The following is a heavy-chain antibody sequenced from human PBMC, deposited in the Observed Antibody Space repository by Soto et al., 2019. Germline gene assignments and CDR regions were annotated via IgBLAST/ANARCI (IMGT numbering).Heavy chain of an antibody. Sequence: SETLSLTCAVYGGSFSGYYWSWIRQPPGKXLEWIGEINHSGSTNYNPSLKSRVTISVDTSKNQFSLKLSSVTAADTAVYYCARGRGKRVPAAIYYYYGMDVWGQGTTVTVSS. V-gene: IGHV4-34*01. J-gene: IGHJ6*02. CDR2: INHSGST. CDR1: GGSFSGYY. D-gene: IGHD2-2*02. CDR3: ARGRGKRVPAAIYYYYGMDV.